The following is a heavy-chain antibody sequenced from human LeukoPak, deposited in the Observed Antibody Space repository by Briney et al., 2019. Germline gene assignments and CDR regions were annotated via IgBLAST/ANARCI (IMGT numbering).Heavy chain of an antibody. Sequence: QPGGSLRLSCAVSGLTVSSNYMSWVRQAPGKGLEWVSVIYSGGSTYYADSVKGRFTISRDNSKNTLYLQMNSLRAEDTAVYYCAREVKVATTGMYYFDYWGQGTLVTVSS. V-gene: IGHV3-66*01. CDR2: IYSGGST. CDR3: AREVKVATTGMYYFDY. D-gene: IGHD2-15*01. J-gene: IGHJ4*02. CDR1: GLTVSSNY.